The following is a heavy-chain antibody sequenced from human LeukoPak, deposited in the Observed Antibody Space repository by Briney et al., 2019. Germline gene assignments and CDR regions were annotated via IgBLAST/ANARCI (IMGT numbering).Heavy chain of an antibody. D-gene: IGHD5-18*01. CDR3: AKLVGYGYSYGKYFFDY. CDR1: GFTFSSYG. V-gene: IGHV3-33*06. J-gene: IGHJ4*02. Sequence: PGGSLRLSCAASGFTFSSYGIHWVRQAPGKGLEWVAVIWYDGSNKYYADSVKGRFTISRDNSKNTLYLQMNSLRAEDTAVYYCAKLVGYGYSYGKYFFDYWGQGTLVTVSS. CDR2: IWYDGSNK.